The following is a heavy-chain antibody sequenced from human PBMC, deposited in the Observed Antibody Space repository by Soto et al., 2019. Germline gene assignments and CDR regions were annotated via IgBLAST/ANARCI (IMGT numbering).Heavy chain of an antibody. CDR3: ARALTGFANAFDI. CDR1: GYTFTGYY. V-gene: IGHV1-2*04. CDR2: INPNSGGT. D-gene: IGHD7-27*01. Sequence: ASVKVSCKASGYTFTGYYMHWVRQAPGQGLEWMGWINPNSGGTNYAQKFQGWVTMTRDPSISTAYMELSRLRSDDTGVYYCARALTGFANAFDIWGQGTMVTVSS. J-gene: IGHJ3*02.